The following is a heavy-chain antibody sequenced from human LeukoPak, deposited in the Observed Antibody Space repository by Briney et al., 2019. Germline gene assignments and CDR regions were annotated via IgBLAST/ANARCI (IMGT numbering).Heavy chain of an antibody. D-gene: IGHD6-6*01. J-gene: IGHJ4*02. V-gene: IGHV3-30-3*01. CDR1: GFTFSSYA. CDR2: ISYDGSNK. Sequence: GGSLRLSCAASGFTFSSYAMHWVRQAPGKGLEWVAVISYDGSNKYYADSVKGRFTISRDNSKNTLYLQMNSLRAEDTAVYYCARKYSPFDYWGQGTLVTVSS. CDR3: ARKYSPFDY.